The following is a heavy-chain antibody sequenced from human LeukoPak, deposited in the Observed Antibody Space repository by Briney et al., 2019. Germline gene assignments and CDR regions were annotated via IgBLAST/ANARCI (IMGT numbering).Heavy chain of an antibody. V-gene: IGHV4-31*11. J-gene: IGHJ2*01. CDR1: GGSFSGYY. D-gene: IGHD5-18*01. CDR3: ARDPQSGYGIWYFDL. Sequence: SETLSLTCAVYGGSFSGYYWSWIRQHPGKGLEWIGYIYYSGSTYYNPSLKSRVTISVDTSKNQFSLKLSSVTAADTAVYYCARDPQSGYGIWYFDLWGRGTLVTVSS. CDR2: IYYSGST.